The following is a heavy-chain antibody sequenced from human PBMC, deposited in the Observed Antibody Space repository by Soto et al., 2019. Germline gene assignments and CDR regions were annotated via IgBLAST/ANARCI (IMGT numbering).Heavy chain of an antibody. CDR2: INHSGST. CDR3: ARSGRATYYYYYGMDV. Sequence: PSETLSLTCAVYGGSFSGYYWSWIRQPPGKGLEWIGEINHSGSTNYNPSLKSRVTISVDTSKNQFSLKLSSVTAADTAVYYCARSGRATYYYYYGMDVWGQGTTVTVSS. V-gene: IGHV4-34*01. J-gene: IGHJ6*02. D-gene: IGHD3-10*01. CDR1: GGSFSGYY.